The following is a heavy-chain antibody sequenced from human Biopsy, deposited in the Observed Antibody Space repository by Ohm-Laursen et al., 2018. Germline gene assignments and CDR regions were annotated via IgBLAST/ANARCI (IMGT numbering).Heavy chain of an antibody. CDR1: GYTFTSFG. CDR3: ARDLTRQPRRGAFNI. CDR2: INAYNGDT. V-gene: IGHV1-18*01. J-gene: IGHJ3*02. D-gene: IGHD1-14*01. Sequence: ASVKVSCKTSGYTFTSFGFSWVRQAPGQGLEWMGWINAYNGDTDYAQKLRGRVSITTDTSTTTTYMELRSLRSDDTAVYYCARDLTRQPRRGAFNIWGQGTLVTVSS.